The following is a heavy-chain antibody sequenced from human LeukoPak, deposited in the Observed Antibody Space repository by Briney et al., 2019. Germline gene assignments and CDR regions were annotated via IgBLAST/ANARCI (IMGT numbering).Heavy chain of an antibody. CDR1: GFTFSNYA. Sequence: GGSLRLSCAASGFTFSNYAMSWVRQAPGKGLEWVSAISGSGGSTYYADSVKGRFTISRDNSKNTLYLQMNSLRAEDTAVYYCARAFSSSWLDYWGQGTLVTVSS. D-gene: IGHD6-13*01. CDR2: ISGSGGST. V-gene: IGHV3-23*01. CDR3: ARAFSSSWLDY. J-gene: IGHJ4*02.